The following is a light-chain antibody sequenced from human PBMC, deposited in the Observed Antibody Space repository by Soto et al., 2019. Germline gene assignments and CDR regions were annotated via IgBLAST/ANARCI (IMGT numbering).Light chain of an antibody. CDR2: DVS. CDR1: SSDVGGYNY. CDR3: CSYAGSYTSLYV. V-gene: IGLV2-11*01. J-gene: IGLJ1*01. Sequence: QSVLTQPRSVSGSPGQSVTISCTGTSSDVGGYNYVSWYQQHPGKAPKLMIYDVSKRPSGVPDRFSGSKSGNTASLTISGLQSGDEAAYYCCSYAGSYTSLYVFGTGTKVTVL.